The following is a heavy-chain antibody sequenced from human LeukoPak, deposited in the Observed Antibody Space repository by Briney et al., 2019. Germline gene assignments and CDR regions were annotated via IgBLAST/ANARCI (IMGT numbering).Heavy chain of an antibody. J-gene: IGHJ3*02. V-gene: IGHV7-4-1*02. CDR3: ARDLVSAGFDI. CDR1: GYTFSSHA. CDR2: INTNTGIP. D-gene: IGHD6-6*01. Sequence: ASVTVSCKAFGYTFSSHAMNWARQAPGQGLELMGWINTNTGIPTYAQGFAGRFVFSLDTSVTTAYLQITSLKAEDTAVYYCARDLVSAGFDIWGQGTMVTVSS.